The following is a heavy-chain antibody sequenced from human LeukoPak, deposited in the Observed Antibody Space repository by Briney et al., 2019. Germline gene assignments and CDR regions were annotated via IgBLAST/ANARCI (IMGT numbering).Heavy chain of an antibody. CDR2: IYSGGST. CDR3: ARGDYGDYVELDY. CDR1: GFTVSSNY. Sequence: GGSLRLSCAASGFTVSSNYMSWVRQAPGKGLEWVSVIYSGGSTYYADSVKGRFTIFRDNSKNTLYLQMNSLRAEDTAVYYCARGDYGDYVELDYWGQGTLVTVSS. J-gene: IGHJ4*02. V-gene: IGHV3-66*01. D-gene: IGHD4-17*01.